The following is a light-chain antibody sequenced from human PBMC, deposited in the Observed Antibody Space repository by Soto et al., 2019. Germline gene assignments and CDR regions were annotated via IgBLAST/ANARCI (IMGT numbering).Light chain of an antibody. V-gene: IGKV3-20*01. J-gene: IGKJ4*01. CDR3: QRYGSSTPLA. CDR1: QSISSSF. Sequence: EFVLTQSPGTLSLSPGERATLSCKASQSISSSFLPTYQHKPGQAPRLLIYGASFRGTGMPDRFSGGGSGTDFPLTISRPETEEFEVSYRQRYGSSTPLALDGGTKVE. CDR2: GAS.